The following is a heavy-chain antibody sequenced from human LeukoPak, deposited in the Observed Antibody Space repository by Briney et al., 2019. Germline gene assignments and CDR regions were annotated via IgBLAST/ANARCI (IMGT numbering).Heavy chain of an antibody. CDR3: VRGGPSTWS. J-gene: IGHJ5*02. CDR2: INDDGSDT. D-gene: IGHD2-15*01. Sequence: GGSLRPSCAASGFTFKLYWMHWVRQVPGKGPVWVARINDDGSDTVYADSVKGRFTISRDDAKNMLFLQMNSLRGEDTAVYHCVRGGPSTWSWGQGTLVTVSS. CDR1: GFTFKLYW. V-gene: IGHV3-74*01.